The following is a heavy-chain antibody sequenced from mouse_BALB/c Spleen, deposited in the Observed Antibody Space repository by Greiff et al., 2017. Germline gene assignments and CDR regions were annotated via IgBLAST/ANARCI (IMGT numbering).Heavy chain of an antibody. D-gene: IGHD1-1*01. V-gene: IGHV5-6*03. CDR1: GFTFSRYG. Sequence: EVMLVESGGGLVKPGGSLKLSCAASGFTFSRYGMSWVRQTPDKRLEWVATISSGGSYTYYPDSVKGRFTISRDNAKNTLYLQMSSLKSEDTAMYYCARDITTVVALYAMDYWGQGTSVTVSS. CDR2: ISSGGSYT. CDR3: ARDITTVVALYAMDY. J-gene: IGHJ4*01.